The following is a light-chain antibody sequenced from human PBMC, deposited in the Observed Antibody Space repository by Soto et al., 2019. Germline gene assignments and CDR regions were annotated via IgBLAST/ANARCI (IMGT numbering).Light chain of an antibody. CDR2: EVN. Sequence: QSVLTQPASVSGSPGQSITISCTGTSSDVGLYNLVSWYQQLPGKAPKLIIYEVNERPSGISDRVSGSKSGNTASLTISGLQDEDEADYYCCSYVGSSILMFGGGTKLTVL. J-gene: IGLJ3*02. CDR1: SSDVGLYNL. V-gene: IGLV2-23*02. CDR3: CSYVGSSILM.